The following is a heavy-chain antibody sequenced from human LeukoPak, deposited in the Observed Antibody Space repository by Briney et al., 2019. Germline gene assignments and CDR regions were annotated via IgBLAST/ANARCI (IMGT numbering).Heavy chain of an antibody. D-gene: IGHD3-22*01. V-gene: IGHV4-38-2*02. CDR1: GCSISSGYY. CDR2: IYHSGNT. CDR3: ARVTADYYDSSVXNWFDP. J-gene: IGHJ5*02. Sequence: PPETLSLTCTVSGCSISSGYYWGWIRQPPGKGLEWIGSIYHSGNTYYNPSLKSRVTISVDTSKNQFSLKLSSVTAADTAVYYCARVTADYYDSSVXNWFDP.